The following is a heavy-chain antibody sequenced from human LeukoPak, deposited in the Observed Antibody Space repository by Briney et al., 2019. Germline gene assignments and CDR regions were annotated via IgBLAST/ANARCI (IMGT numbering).Heavy chain of an antibody. CDR1: GYTFTGYY. CDR2: INPNSGGT. D-gene: IGHD3-10*01. V-gene: IGHV1-2*02. J-gene: IGHJ4*02. Sequence: ASVKVSCKASGYTFTGYYIHCVRQAPGQGLEWMGWINPNSGGTNYAQKFQDRVTMTRDTSISTAYMELSRLRSDDAAVYYCARDLSYYGSGISYFDFWGQGTLVTVSS. CDR3: ARDLSYYGSGISYFDF.